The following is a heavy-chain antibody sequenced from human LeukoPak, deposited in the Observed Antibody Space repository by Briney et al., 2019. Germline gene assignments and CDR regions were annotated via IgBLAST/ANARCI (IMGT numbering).Heavy chain of an antibody. V-gene: IGHV3-48*01. CDR3: ARDDPGYYDILTGYPRIDY. D-gene: IGHD3-9*01. CDR2: IRSSSET. J-gene: IGHJ4*02. CDR1: GFIFSQYS. Sequence: GGSLRLSCAASGFIFSQYSMNWVRQAPGKGLEWVSHIRSSSETFYADSVKGRFTISRDNARNSLYLQMNNLRGEDTAVYYCARDDPGYYDILTGYPRIDYWGQGTLVTVSS.